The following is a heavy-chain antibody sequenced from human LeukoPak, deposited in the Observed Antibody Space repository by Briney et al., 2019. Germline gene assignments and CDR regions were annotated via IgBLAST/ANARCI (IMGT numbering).Heavy chain of an antibody. CDR1: GFTFSSYA. CDR2: ISYDGSNK. V-gene: IGHV3-30-3*01. CDR3: ARVMATNPGY. D-gene: IGHD5-24*01. J-gene: IGHJ4*02. Sequence: GGSLRLSCAASGFTFSSYAMHWVRQAPGRGLEWVAVISYDGSNKYYADSVKGRFTISRDNSKNTLYLQMNSLRAEDTAVYYCARVMATNPGYWGQGTLVTVSS.